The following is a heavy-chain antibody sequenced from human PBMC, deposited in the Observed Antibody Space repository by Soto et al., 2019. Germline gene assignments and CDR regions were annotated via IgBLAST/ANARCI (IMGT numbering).Heavy chain of an antibody. CDR3: AREEDYYGSGSYYNKYNWFDP. CDR2: IYSHGTT. J-gene: IGHJ5*02. Sequence: SETLSLTCTVSGGSITSYYWSWIRQPAGKGLEWIGRIYSHGTTNYNPSLKGRVTVSVDTPKNQVSLKLTSVTAADTAVYYCAREEDYYGSGSYYNKYNWFDPWGQGTLVTVS. D-gene: IGHD3-10*01. CDR1: GGSITSYY. V-gene: IGHV4-4*07.